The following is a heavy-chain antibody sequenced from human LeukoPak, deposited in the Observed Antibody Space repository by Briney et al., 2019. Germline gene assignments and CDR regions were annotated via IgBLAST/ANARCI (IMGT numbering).Heavy chain of an antibody. V-gene: IGHV3-30*02. CDR3: APAVVHYYYYYMDV. CDR1: GFTFSSYG. J-gene: IGHJ6*03. Sequence: PGGSLRLSCAASGFTFSSYGMHWVRQAPGKGLEWVAFIRYDGSNKYYADSVKGRFTISRDNSKNTLYLQMNNLRTEDTAVYYCAPAVVHYYYYYMDVWGKGTTVTVSS. D-gene: IGHD5-18*01. CDR2: IRYDGSNK.